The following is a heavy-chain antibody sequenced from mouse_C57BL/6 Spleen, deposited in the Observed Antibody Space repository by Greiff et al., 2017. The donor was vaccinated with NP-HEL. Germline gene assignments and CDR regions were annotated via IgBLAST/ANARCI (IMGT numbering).Heavy chain of an antibody. V-gene: IGHV1-64*01. CDR3: ARDIHYYGSSYKNY. Sequence: VQLQQSGAELVKPGASVKLSCKASGYTFTSYWMHWVKQRPGQGLEWIGMIHPNSGSTNYNEKFKSKATLTVDTSSSTAYMQLSSLTSEDSAGYYCARDIHYYGSSYKNYWGQGTTLTVSS. J-gene: IGHJ2*01. D-gene: IGHD1-1*01. CDR2: IHPNSGST. CDR1: GYTFTSYW.